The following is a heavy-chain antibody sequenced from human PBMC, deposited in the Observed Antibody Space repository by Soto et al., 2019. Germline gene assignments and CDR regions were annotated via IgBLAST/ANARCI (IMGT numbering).Heavy chain of an antibody. Sequence: SETLSLTCTVSGGSISTGGYYWTWIRQFPEKGLEWIGYIHYSGATYSNASLKSRLAISIDTSKNQFSLSLNSVTAADTAVYYCARVASFHDSGSGYYVDPGGRGTVVPVSS. V-gene: IGHV4-31*03. CDR3: ARVASFHDSGSGYYVDP. D-gene: IGHD3-3*01. CDR1: GGSISTGGYY. CDR2: IHYSGAT. J-gene: IGHJ5*02.